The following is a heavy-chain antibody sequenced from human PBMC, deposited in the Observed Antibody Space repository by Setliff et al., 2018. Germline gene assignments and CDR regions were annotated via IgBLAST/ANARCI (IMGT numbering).Heavy chain of an antibody. D-gene: IGHD3-3*01. V-gene: IGHV4-38-2*02. J-gene: IGHJ4*02. CDR2: IYYSGST. CDR1: GYSISSGHY. CDR3: ARRETYYNFWSGYYAY. Sequence: PSETLSLTCTVSGYSISSGHYWGWIRQSPGKGLDWIGSIYYSGSTYYNPSLKSRVTISVDTSKNQFSLKLSSVTAADTAVYYCARRETYYNFWSGYYAYWGQGTLVTVSS.